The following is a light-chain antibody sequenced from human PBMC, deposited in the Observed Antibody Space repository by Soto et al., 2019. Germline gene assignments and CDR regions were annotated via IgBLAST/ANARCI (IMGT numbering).Light chain of an antibody. J-gene: IGLJ1*01. Sequence: QSALTQPASASGTPGQSITISCTGTSSDGGGYNYVSWYQQHPGKAPKLMIYEVSNRPSGVSNRFSGSKSGNTASLTISGLQAEDEADYYCSSYTSSSTLEVFGTGTKVTVL. V-gene: IGLV2-14*01. CDR3: SSYTSSSTLEV. CDR1: SSDGGGYNY. CDR2: EVS.